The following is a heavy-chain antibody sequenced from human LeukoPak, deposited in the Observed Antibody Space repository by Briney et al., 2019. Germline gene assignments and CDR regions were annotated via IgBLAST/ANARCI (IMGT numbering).Heavy chain of an antibody. CDR3: ARDPPRSRVTDAFDI. CDR2: IIPILGIA. D-gene: IGHD4-23*01. CDR1: GGTFSSYA. V-gene: IGHV1-69*04. J-gene: IGHJ3*02. Sequence: GASVKVSCKASGGTFSSYAISWVRQAPGQGLEWMGRIIPILGIANYAQKFQGRVTITADKSTSTAYMELSSLRSEDTAVYYCARDPPRSRVTDAFDIWGQGTMVTVSS.